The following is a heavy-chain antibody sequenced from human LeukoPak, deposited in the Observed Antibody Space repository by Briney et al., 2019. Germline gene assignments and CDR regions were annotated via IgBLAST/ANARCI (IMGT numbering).Heavy chain of an antibody. CDR2: IIPISGTT. V-gene: IGHV1-69*13. D-gene: IGHD3-16*02. CDR1: GGIFSSYA. CDR3: ARDGVRITFGAVIDRENENYFDY. J-gene: IGHJ4*02. Sequence: ASVKVSCKASGGIFSSYAISWVRQAPGQGLEWMGGIIPISGTTNYAQKFQGRVTITADESTSTAYMELSSLRSEDTAVYYCARDGVRITFGAVIDRENENYFDYWGQGTLVTVSS.